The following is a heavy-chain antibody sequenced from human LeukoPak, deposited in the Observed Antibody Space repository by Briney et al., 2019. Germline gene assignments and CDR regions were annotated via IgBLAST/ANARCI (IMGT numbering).Heavy chain of an antibody. J-gene: IGHJ4*02. Sequence: PGGSLRLSCVASGLTFSNSAMTWVRQAPGKGLEWVSIISDSGSSTFYADSVKGRFTISRDTSINTLYLQMNSLGVDDTAVYYCATVGGSCASSNCYAYFDYWGQGTLVTVSS. CDR2: ISDSGSST. D-gene: IGHD2-2*01. CDR3: ATVGGSCASSNCYAYFDY. CDR1: GLTFSNSA. V-gene: IGHV3-23*01.